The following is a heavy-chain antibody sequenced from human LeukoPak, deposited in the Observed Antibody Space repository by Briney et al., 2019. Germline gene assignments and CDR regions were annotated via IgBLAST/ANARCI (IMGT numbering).Heavy chain of an antibody. J-gene: IGHJ3*02. CDR1: GFTFSNFW. Sequence: GGSLRLSCVVSGFTFSNFWMSWVRQAPGKGLEWVSHIRSGGDNIHYADSVRGRFTISRDNAKNSLYLQMNSLRVEDTAVYFCVRDAQFAFNIWGQGTMVTVSS. D-gene: IGHD5-24*01. CDR3: VRDAQFAFNI. CDR2: IRSGGDNI. V-gene: IGHV3-48*01.